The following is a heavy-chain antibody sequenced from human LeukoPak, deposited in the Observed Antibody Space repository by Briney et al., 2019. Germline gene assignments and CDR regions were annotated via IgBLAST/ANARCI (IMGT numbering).Heavy chain of an antibody. CDR2: IYHSGST. J-gene: IGHJ4*02. D-gene: IGHD5-12*01. CDR3: ARTGGYDPFDY. V-gene: IGHV4-38-2*02. CDR1: AYSISSGHY. Sequence: SETLSLTCTVSAYSISSGHYWGWIRQPPGKGLEWIGSIYHSGSTYYNPSLESRVTISVDTSKNQFSLNLFSVTAADTAVYYCARTGGYDPFDYWGQGTLVTVSS.